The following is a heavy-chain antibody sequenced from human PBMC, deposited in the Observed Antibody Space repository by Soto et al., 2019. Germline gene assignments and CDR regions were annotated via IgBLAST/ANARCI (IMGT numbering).Heavy chain of an antibody. Sequence: TSETLSLTCVVSGGSISSGDNSWTWIRQPPGKGLEWIGYIYHSGSTYYNPSLKSRVTISVDRSKNHFSLKLTSVTAADTAVYYCARVQAGYWYFDLWGRGTLVTVSS. CDR1: GGSISSGDNS. D-gene: IGHD6-19*01. J-gene: IGHJ2*01. CDR2: IYHSGST. CDR3: ARVQAGYWYFDL. V-gene: IGHV4-30-2*01.